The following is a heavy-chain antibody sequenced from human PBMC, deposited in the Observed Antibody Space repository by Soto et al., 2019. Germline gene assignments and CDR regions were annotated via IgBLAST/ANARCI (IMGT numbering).Heavy chain of an antibody. CDR1: RFTFRSSD. V-gene: IGHV3-48*03. Sequence: GGSVRVYCAAARFTFRSSDMNCVRQAPWKWLEWFSYITSSGSTIYYAASVKGRFTISRDNAKNSLYLQLNSLRAEDTAVYYCARGNSPVDIYWGQGTLVTVSS. CDR2: ITSSGSTI. CDR3: ARGNSPVDIY. J-gene: IGHJ4*02. D-gene: IGHD2-21*01.